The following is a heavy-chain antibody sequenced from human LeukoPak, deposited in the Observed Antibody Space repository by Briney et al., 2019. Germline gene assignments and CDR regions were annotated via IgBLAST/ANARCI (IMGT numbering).Heavy chain of an antibody. V-gene: IGHV3-23*01. Sequence: PGGSLRLSCAASGFTFSSYAMSWVRQAPGKGLEWVSAISGSGGSTYYADSVKGRFTISRDNPKNTLYLQMNSLRAEVTAVYYCAKVSLVVAATPAWFDPWGQGTLVTVAS. J-gene: IGHJ5*02. CDR2: ISGSGGST. D-gene: IGHD2-15*01. CDR1: GFTFSSYA. CDR3: AKVSLVVAATPAWFDP.